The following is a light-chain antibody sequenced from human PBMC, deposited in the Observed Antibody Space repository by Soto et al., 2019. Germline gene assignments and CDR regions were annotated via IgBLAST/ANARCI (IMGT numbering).Light chain of an antibody. CDR1: SSNIGAGYD. Sequence: QSVLTQPPSVSGAPGQRVTISCTGSSSNIGAGYDVHWYQQHPGTAPKLLIYGNSNRPSRVPDRFSGSKSGTSASLALTGLQAVDEAEYYCQSYHSSLSGWKVFGGGTKVTVL. V-gene: IGLV1-40*01. CDR3: QSYHSSLSGWKV. J-gene: IGLJ2*01. CDR2: GNS.